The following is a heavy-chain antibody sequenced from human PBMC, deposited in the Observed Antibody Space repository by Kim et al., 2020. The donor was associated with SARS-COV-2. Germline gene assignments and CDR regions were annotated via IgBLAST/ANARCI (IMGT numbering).Heavy chain of an antibody. V-gene: IGHV5-10-1*01. Sequence: GESLKISCKGSGYSFTSYWISWVRQMPGKGLEWMGRIDPSDSYTNYSPSFQGHVTISADKSISTAYLQWSSLKASDTAMYYCARQGGYSSSWPINYYYYYGMDVWGQGTTVTVSS. CDR3: ARQGGYSSSWPINYYYYYGMDV. CDR2: IDPSDSYT. J-gene: IGHJ6*02. D-gene: IGHD6-13*01. CDR1: GYSFTSYW.